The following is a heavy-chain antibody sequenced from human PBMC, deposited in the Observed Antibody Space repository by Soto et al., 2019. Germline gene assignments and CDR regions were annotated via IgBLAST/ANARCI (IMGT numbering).Heavy chain of an antibody. J-gene: IGHJ6*02. CDR1: GGSISSSSYY. D-gene: IGHD3-10*01. Sequence: SETLSLTCTVSGGSISSSSYYWGWIRQPPGKGLEWIGSIYYSGSTYYNPSLKSRVTISVDTSKNQFSLKLSSVTAADTAVYYCARSSITMVRGVIILPPDVWGQGTTVTVSS. CDR3: ARSSITMVRGVIILPPDV. V-gene: IGHV4-39*01. CDR2: IYYSGST.